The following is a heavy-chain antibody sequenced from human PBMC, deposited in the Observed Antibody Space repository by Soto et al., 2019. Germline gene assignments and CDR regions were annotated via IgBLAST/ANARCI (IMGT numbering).Heavy chain of an antibody. CDR3: ARHLYSGDSSGSCGS. CDR2: IFYSGNT. D-gene: IGHD6-19*01. J-gene: IGHJ5*02. Sequence: LQLQESGPGLVKPSETLSLTCTVSDDSIGVCNYFYGWIRQPPGQGLEWIWNIFYSGNTHYNPSPKSRVTISLDTSNNHFSLRVSSGTAADTAVYYCARHLYSGDSSGSCGSWGTGALVIVSS. V-gene: IGHV4-39*01. CDR1: DDSIGVCNYF.